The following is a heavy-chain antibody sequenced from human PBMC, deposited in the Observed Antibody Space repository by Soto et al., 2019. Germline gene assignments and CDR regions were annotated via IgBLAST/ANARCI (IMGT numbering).Heavy chain of an antibody. Sequence: QVQLAESGGGVVQPGTSLRLSCAASGFTFSRFGMHWVRQAPGKGLEWVGVILNDGSNEKYADSVKGRFTISRDNSKNTLYLQMNSLRAEDTAVYYCARDDDFDDNGLDYWGQGTLVTVSS. CDR2: ILNDGSNE. CDR1: GFTFSRFG. D-gene: IGHD4-17*01. J-gene: IGHJ4*02. V-gene: IGHV3-33*01. CDR3: ARDDDFDDNGLDY.